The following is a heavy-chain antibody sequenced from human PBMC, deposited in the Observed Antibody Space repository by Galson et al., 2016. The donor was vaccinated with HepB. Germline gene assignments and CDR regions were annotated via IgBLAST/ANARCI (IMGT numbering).Heavy chain of an antibody. CDR1: GFTFSNYS. J-gene: IGHJ2*01. V-gene: IGHV3-21*01. Sequence: SLRLSCAASGFTFSNYSMNWVRQAPGKGLEWVSSISSGSDYIYYADSLKGRFTISRDNAKNSLYLQMNSLRAEDTAVYYCARGGIVVVPVAITMIRGARGYFDLWGRGTLVTVSS. CDR3: ARGGIVVVPVAITMIRGARGYFDL. D-gene: IGHD2-2*01. CDR2: ISSGSDYI.